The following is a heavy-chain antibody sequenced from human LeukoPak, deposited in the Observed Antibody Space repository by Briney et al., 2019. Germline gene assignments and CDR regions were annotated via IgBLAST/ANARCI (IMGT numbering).Heavy chain of an antibody. D-gene: IGHD6-19*01. CDR3: ARSAYSSGWYWRAFDI. V-gene: IGHV3-64*01. Sequence: GGSLTLSCAASGFTFSSYAMHWVRQAPGKGLEYVSAISSNGGSTYYANSVKGRFTISRDNSNNTLYLQMGSLRAEDMAVYYCARSAYSSGWYWRAFDIWGQGTMVTVSS. J-gene: IGHJ3*02. CDR2: ISSNGGST. CDR1: GFTFSSYA.